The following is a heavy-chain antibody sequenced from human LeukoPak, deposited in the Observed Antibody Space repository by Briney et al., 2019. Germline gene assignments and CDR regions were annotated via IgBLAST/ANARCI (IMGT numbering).Heavy chain of an antibody. CDR1: GFTFGDYA. D-gene: IGHD6-19*01. V-gene: IGHV3-49*04. Sequence: GGSLRLSCTASGFTFGDYAMSGVRQAPGKGLEWVGFIRSKAYGGTTEYAASVKGRFTISRDDSKSIAYLQMNSLKTEDTAVYYCTRFRVAGTEDYWGQGTLVTVSS. J-gene: IGHJ4*02. CDR2: IRSKAYGGTT. CDR3: TRFRVAGTEDY.